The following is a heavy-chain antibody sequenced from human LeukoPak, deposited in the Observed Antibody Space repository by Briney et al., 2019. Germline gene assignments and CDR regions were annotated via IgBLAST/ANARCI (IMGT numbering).Heavy chain of an antibody. V-gene: IGHV3-53*05. CDR1: GFTVSSSY. Sequence: PGGSLRLSCAASGFTVSSSYMSWVRQAPGKGLEWVSVIYSGGSTYYADSVKGRFTFSRDNSKNTLYLQMNSLRAEDTAVYYCARDHYCSGGSCYYYYYGMDVWGQGTTVTVSS. J-gene: IGHJ6*02. CDR3: ARDHYCSGGSCYYYYYGMDV. CDR2: IYSGGST. D-gene: IGHD2-15*01.